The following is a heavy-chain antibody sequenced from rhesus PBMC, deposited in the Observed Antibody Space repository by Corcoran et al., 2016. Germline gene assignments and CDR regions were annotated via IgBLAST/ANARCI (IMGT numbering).Heavy chain of an antibody. CDR1: GGSISGGYG. J-gene: IGHJ4*01. V-gene: IGHV4S7*01. CDR3: ARRPDSSGLDY. CDR2: IFGSIGST. D-gene: IGHD6-31*01. Sequence: QVQLQESGPGLVKPSETLSLTCAVSGGSISGGYGWSWIRQPPGKGLVWIGHIFGSIGSTYYNPSLKSRVTISRDTSKNQFSRKLSSVTAADAAVYYCARRPDSSGLDYWGQGVLVTVSS.